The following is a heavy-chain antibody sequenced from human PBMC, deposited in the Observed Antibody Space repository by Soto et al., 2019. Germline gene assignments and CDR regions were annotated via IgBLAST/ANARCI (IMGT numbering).Heavy chain of an antibody. CDR1: GYTFSSYY. CDR2: INPSGGYT. D-gene: IGHD2-21*02. Sequence: QVQLVQSGAEVKKPGASVKVSCKASGYTFSSYYMNWVRQAPGQGLEWLGIINPSGGYTTYAQRFLAEATMTDNTSPSTLTMELARLTSEDTAVYYCARGVGIVVVTAPYDLWGQGTMVTVSS. V-gene: IGHV1-46*03. CDR3: ARGVGIVVVTAPYDL. J-gene: IGHJ5*02.